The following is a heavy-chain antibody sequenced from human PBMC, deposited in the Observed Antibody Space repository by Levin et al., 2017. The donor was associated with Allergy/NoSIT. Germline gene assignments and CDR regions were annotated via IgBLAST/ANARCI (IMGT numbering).Heavy chain of an antibody. CDR2: ISYDGSNK. Sequence: GESLKISCAASGFTFSSYGMHWVRQAPGKGLEWVALISYDGSNKYYADSVKGRFTISRDNSKNTLYLQMNSLRAEDTAVYYCAKDTFGDWGWVDYWGQGSLVTVSS. J-gene: IGHJ4*02. CDR1: GFTFSSYG. CDR3: AKDTFGDWGWVDY. V-gene: IGHV3-30*18. D-gene: IGHD3-10*01.